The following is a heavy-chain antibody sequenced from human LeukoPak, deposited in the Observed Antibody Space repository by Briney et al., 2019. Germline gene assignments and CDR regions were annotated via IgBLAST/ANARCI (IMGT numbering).Heavy chain of an antibody. J-gene: IGHJ4*02. CDR3: IPSRIIGY. CDR2: ISSSSSYI. Sequence: GGSLRLSCAASGFTFSRYSMNWVRQAPGKGLEWGSAISSSSSYIYYADSVKGRFTISRDNAKNSLYLQMNSLRAEDTAVYYCIPSRIIGYWGQGTLVTVSS. CDR1: GFTFSRYS. V-gene: IGHV3-21*01. D-gene: IGHD1-14*01.